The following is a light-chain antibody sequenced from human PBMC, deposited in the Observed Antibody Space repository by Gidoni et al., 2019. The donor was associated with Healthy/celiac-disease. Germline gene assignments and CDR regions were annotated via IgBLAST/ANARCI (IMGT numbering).Light chain of an antibody. Sequence: DIVITQSPLSLPVTPGEPASIYCRSSQSLLHSNGYNYLDWYQQKPGQSQQLLIYLGSNRATGVPERFSGSGSGTDFTLKISRVEAEDVGIYYCKQDQKTRYTFGQGTKLEIK. CDR3: KQDQKTRYT. J-gene: IGKJ2*01. CDR2: LGS. V-gene: IGKV2-28*01. CDR1: QSLLHSNGYNY.